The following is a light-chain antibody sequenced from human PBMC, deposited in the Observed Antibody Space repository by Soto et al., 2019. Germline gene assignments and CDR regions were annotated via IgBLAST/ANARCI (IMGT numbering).Light chain of an antibody. CDR3: QQYKSYWGT. CDR2: AAS. J-gene: IGKJ1*01. Sequence: DIQMTQSPSSLSASVEDRVSITCLASQTISNHLNWYQQKPEKATKLLIFAASSLQSGVPSRFSGSRSGPEFTLTISSLQPDDFATYYCQQYKSYWGTFGQGTKVDIK. CDR1: QTISNH. V-gene: IGKV1-39*01.